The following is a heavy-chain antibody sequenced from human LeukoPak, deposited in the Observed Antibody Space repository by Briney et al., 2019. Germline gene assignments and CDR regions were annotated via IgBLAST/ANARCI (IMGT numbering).Heavy chain of an antibody. V-gene: IGHV4-39*01. CDR2: IYYSGST. Sequence: SETLSLTCTVSGGSISSSSYYWGWIRQPPGKGLEWIGSIYYSGSTYYNPSLKSRVTISVDTSKDQFSLKLSSVTAADTAVYYCAQGYRSGGSCYSGFDWGQGTLVTVSS. D-gene: IGHD2-15*01. J-gene: IGHJ4*02. CDR3: AQGYRSGGSCYSGFD. CDR1: GGSISSSSYY.